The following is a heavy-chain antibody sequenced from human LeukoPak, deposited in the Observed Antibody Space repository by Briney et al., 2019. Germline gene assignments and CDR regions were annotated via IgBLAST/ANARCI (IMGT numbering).Heavy chain of an antibody. J-gene: IGHJ4*02. CDR2: IYYSGST. V-gene: IGHV4-59*12. CDR3: AREPAVAGTGHYFDY. Sequence: SETLSLTCTVSGGSIGSYYWSWIRQPPGKGLEWIGYIYYSGSTNYNPSLKSRVTISVDTSKNQFSLKLSSVTAADTAVYYCAREPAVAGTGHYFDYWGQGTLVTVSS. D-gene: IGHD6-19*01. CDR1: GGSIGSYY.